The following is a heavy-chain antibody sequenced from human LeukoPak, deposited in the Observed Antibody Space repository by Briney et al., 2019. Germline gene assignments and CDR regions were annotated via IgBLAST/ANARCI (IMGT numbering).Heavy chain of an antibody. CDR3: AKEKAYDSSGPPGY. J-gene: IGHJ4*02. D-gene: IGHD3-22*01. CDR2: IRYDGSNK. Sequence: GGSLRLSCAASGFTFSSYGMHWVRQAPGKGLEWVAFIRYDGSNKYYADSVKGRFTISRDNSKNTLYLQMNSLRAEDTAVYYCAKEKAYDSSGPPGYWGQGTLVTVSS. CDR1: GFTFSSYG. V-gene: IGHV3-30*02.